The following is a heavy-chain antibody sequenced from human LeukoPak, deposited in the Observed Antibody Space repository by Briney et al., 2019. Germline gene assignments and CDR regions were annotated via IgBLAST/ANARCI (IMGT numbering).Heavy chain of an antibody. J-gene: IGHJ6*03. CDR3: AREQRDYDFWSHQYYYYMDV. D-gene: IGHD3-3*01. CDR1: GFDFNTFI. Sequence: GSLRLSCAASGFDFNTFIMHWVRQGPGKGLEWLTFLRAGGPYGTEKFYADSVKGRFTISTDNSKNTLFLQMNSLRPEDTAVYYCAREQRDYDFWSHQYYYYMDVWGKGTTVTVSS. V-gene: IGHV3-30*02. CDR2: LRAGGPYGTEK.